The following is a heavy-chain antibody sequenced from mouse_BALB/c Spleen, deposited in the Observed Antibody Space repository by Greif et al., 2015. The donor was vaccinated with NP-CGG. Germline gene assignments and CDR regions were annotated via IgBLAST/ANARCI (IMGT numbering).Heavy chain of an antibody. V-gene: IGHV5-6-3*01. CDR1: GFTFSSYG. CDR3: ARSTMITAYAMDY. J-gene: IGHJ4*01. Sequence: DVMLVESGGGLVQPGGSLKLSCAASGFTFSSYGMSWVRQTPDKRLELVATINSNGGSTYYPDSVKGRFTISRDNAKNTLYLQMSSLKSEDTAMYYCARSTMITAYAMDYWGQGTSVTVSS. D-gene: IGHD2-4*01. CDR2: INSNGGST.